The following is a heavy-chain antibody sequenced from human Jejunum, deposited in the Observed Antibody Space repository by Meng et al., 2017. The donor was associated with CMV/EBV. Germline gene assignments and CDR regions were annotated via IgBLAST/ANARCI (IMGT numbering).Heavy chain of an antibody. V-gene: IGHV3-48*04. CDR1: GFSFRDYS. CDR3: AKVGSRYYFES. J-gene: IGHJ4*02. D-gene: IGHD3-10*01. CDR2: ISTTGTRV. Sequence: CAASGFSFRDYSMNWVRQAPGKGLEWIAYISTTGTRVDYADSVKGRFTISRDHAKNSLSLQMHSLRVEDTATYFCAKVGSRYYFESWGQGLLVTVSS.